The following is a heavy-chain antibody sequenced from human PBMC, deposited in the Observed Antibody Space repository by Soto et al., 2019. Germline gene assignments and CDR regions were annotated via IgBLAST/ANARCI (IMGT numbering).Heavy chain of an antibody. J-gene: IGHJ4*02. CDR1: GGSISSGDYY. CDR2: IYYSGST. V-gene: IGHV4-30-4*01. D-gene: IGHD1-26*01. CDR3: ARRWGAAFDY. Sequence: PSETLSLTCTVSGGSISSGDYYWSWIRQPPGKGLEWIGYIYYSGSTYYNPSLKSRLTISVDTSNNQFSLKLSSVTAADTAVYYCARRWGAAFDYWGQGTLVTVSS.